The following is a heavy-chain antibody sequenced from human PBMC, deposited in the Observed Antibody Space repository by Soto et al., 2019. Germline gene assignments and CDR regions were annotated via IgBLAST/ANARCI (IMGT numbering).Heavy chain of an antibody. Sequence: PSETLSLTCTVSGGFMSSSGYYLGCIRLPPAKGLEWIGSLCYSGGTYYNPSLKRRVTIAVDTSKNQFSLKLSSVTAADTAVYYCAGKIGATIKCWGQGTLVT. J-gene: IGHJ4*02. D-gene: IGHD5-12*01. CDR2: LCYSGGT. CDR3: AGKIGATIKC. CDR1: GGFMSSSGYY. V-gene: IGHV4-39*01.